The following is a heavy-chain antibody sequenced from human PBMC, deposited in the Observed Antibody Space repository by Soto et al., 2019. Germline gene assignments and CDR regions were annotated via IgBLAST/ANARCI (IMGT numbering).Heavy chain of an antibody. J-gene: IGHJ6*02. CDR2: INPNSGGT. D-gene: IGHD6-6*01. CDR1: GYTFTGYY. V-gene: IGHV1-2*04. Sequence: QVQLVQSGAEVKKPGASVKVSCKASGYTFTGYYMHWVRQAPGQGLEWMGWINPNSGGTNYAQKFQGWVTMTRDTSVRTANRERGRLSSTDTAVYYCAGNTRRDFGSIAPRQYGLYYYGRDAWAQGPTVTVSS. CDR3: AGNTRRDFGSIAPRQYGLYYYGRDA.